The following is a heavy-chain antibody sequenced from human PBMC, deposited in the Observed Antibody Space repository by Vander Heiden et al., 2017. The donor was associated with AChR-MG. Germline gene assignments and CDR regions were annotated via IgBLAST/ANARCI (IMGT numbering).Heavy chain of an antibody. CDR3: ARLPIRVVRGVINHDY. CDR2: IYYSGST. V-gene: IGHV4-39*01. CDR1: GGSISSSSYY. J-gene: IGHJ4*02. D-gene: IGHD3-10*01. Sequence: QLQLQESGPGLVKPSETLSLTCTVSGGSISSSSYYWGWIRQPPGKGLEWIGSIYYSGSTYYNPSLESRVTISVDTSKNQFSLKLSSVTAADTAVYYCARLPIRVVRGVINHDYWGQGTLVTVSS.